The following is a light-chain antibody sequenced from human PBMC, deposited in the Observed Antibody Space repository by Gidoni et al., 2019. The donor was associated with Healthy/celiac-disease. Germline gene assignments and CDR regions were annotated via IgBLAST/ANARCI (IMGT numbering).Light chain of an antibody. CDR3: QQRSNWPPT. J-gene: IGKJ4*01. CDR1: QSVSSY. CDR2: DAS. Sequence: EHALTQFPATLSLSPGESATLSCRASQSVSSYLAWYQQKPGQAPRLLIYDASNRATGIPARFSGSGSGTDFTLTISSLEPEDFAVYYCQQRSNWPPTFGGGTKVEIK. V-gene: IGKV3-11*01.